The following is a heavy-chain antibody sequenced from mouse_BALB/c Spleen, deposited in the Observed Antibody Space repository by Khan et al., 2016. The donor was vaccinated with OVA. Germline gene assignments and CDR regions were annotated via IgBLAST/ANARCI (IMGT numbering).Heavy chain of an antibody. CDR3: ARGGYGSFGY. V-gene: IGHV1-4*01. CDR2: INPSSDYN. Sequence: QVQLQQSGAELARPGASVKMSCKASGYIFTSYMMHWVKQRPGQGLEWIGDINPSSDYNNYTQKFKDKATLTADKSSSTAYMQLSSLTSEDSAVYYCARGGYGSFGYWGQGTLVTVSA. D-gene: IGHD1-1*01. J-gene: IGHJ3*01. CDR1: GYIFTSYM.